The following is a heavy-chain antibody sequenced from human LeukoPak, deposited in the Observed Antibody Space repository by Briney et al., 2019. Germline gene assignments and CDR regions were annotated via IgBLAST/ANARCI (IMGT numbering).Heavy chain of an antibody. CDR1: GGSISSSSYY. D-gene: IGHD3-22*01. CDR2: IYYSGST. Sequence: SETLSLTCTVSGGSISSSSYYWGWIRQPPGKGLEWIGSIYYSGSTYYNPSLKSRVTISVDTSKNQFSLKLSSVTAADTAVYYCARGGTMIVVGVDPWGQGTLVTVSS. V-gene: IGHV4-39*07. CDR3: ARGGTMIVVGVDP. J-gene: IGHJ5*02.